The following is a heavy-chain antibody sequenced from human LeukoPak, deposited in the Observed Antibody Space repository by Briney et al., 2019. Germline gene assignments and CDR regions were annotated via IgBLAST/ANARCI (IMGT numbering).Heavy chain of an antibody. D-gene: IGHD6-6*01. CDR3: ASDSSSSSYYYYYMDV. V-gene: IGHV4-39*07. CDR1: GGSRRSGRHH. J-gene: IGHJ6*03. CDR2: LDESGRP. Sequence: SETLSLNCSVSGGSRRSGRHHWAWVRQPPGKGLEFIGSLDESGRPYYNAPLKSRVTISEDSSGKQFSLNLNSVTAADTAVYYCASDSSSSSYYYYYMDVWGKGTTVTVSS.